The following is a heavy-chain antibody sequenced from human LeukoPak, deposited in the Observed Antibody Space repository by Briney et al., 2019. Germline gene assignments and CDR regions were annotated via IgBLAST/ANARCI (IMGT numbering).Heavy chain of an antibody. V-gene: IGHV4-59*01. CDR3: ARETRPYGDYPYFDY. CDR2: IYYSGST. D-gene: IGHD4-17*01. CDR1: GGSINNYY. J-gene: IGHJ4*02. Sequence: SETLSPTCTVSGGSINNYYWNWIRQPPGKGLEWIGYIYYSGSTNYNPSLKSRVTISVDTSKNQFSLKLSSVTAADTAVYYCARETRPYGDYPYFDYWGQGTLVTVSS.